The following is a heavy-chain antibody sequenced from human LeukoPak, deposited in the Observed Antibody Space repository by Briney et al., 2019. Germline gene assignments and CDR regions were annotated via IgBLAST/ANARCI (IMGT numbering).Heavy chain of an antibody. CDR1: GLTFSTYW. V-gene: IGHV3-74*01. D-gene: IGHD2-2*03. CDR3: VTGHCGSRMYFDR. J-gene: IGHJ2*01. Sequence: GGSLRLSCTASGLTFSTYWVHWVRQAPGKGLVWVSQIKFDGSLASYADSVKGRFTISRDNAKNTLYLQMNTLGTEDTAVYYCVTGHCGSRMYFDRWGRATLVTVSS. CDR2: IKFDGSLA.